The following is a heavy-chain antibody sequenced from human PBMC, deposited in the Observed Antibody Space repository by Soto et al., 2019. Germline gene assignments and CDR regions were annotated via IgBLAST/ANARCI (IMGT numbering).Heavy chain of an antibody. D-gene: IGHD6-13*01. CDR1: GGTFSSYA. CDR2: IIPIFGTA. CDR3: ARGGEQQNDAFDI. Sequence: SVKVSCKASGGTFSSYAISWVRQAPGQGLEWTGGIIPIFGTANYAQKFQGRVTITADESTSTAYMELSSLRSEDTAVYYCARGGEQQNDAFDIWGQGTMVTVSS. V-gene: IGHV1-69*13. J-gene: IGHJ3*02.